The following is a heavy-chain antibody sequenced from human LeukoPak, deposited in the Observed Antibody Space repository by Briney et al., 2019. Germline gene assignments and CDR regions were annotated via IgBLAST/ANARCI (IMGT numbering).Heavy chain of an antibody. D-gene: IGHD3-10*01. CDR3: ARETYFGSGSYDY. CDR1: GGSISSGSYL. J-gene: IGHJ4*02. Sequence: SETLSLTCSVSGGSISSGSYLWSWIRQPAGKGLEWIGRIFTTGSPNYNPSLKSRVTISLDTSKNQFSLKLSSVTAADTALYYCARETYFGSGSYDYWGQGILVTVSS. CDR2: IFTTGSP. V-gene: IGHV4-61*02.